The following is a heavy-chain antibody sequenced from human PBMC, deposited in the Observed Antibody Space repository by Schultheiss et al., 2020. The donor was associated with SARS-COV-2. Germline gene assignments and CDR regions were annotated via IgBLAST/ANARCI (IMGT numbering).Heavy chain of an antibody. V-gene: IGHV3-23*01. J-gene: IGHJ3*02. Sequence: GGSLRLSCAASGFTFSSYAMSWVRQAPGKGLQWVSVISGSGGSTYYADSVKGRFTISRDNSKNTLYLQVNSLRAEDTAVYYCAKEPTTDDAFDIWGQGTMVTVSS. CDR1: GFTFSSYA. D-gene: IGHD4-17*01. CDR2: ISGSGGST. CDR3: AKEPTTDDAFDI.